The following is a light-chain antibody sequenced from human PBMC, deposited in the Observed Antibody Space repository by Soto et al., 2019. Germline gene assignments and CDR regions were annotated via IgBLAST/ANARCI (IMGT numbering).Light chain of an antibody. CDR3: MQGTHWPPYT. J-gene: IGKJ2*01. Sequence: DVVMTQSPLSLPVTLGQPASISCRSSQSLVFSDGNTYLNWFQQRPGQSPRRLIHKVSNRDSGVPDRFSGSGSCTDFTLKISSVEDEDVGVYYCMQGTHWPPYTFGQGTKLEIK. V-gene: IGKV2-30*01. CDR2: KVS. CDR1: QSLVFSDGNTY.